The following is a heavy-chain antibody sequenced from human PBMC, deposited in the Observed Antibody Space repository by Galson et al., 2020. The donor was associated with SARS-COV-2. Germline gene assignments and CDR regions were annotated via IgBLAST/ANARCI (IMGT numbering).Heavy chain of an antibody. CDR2: IYPGDSDT. J-gene: IGHJ4*02. V-gene: IGHV5-51*01. Sequence: GESLKISCQGSGYSFTSYWIGWVRPMPGEGLEWVGIIYPGDSDTRYSPSFQGQVTISADKSISTAYLQWSSLKASDTAMYYCARVGTSSSGWEAYDFDYWGQGTLVTVSS. CDR1: GYSFTSYW. CDR3: ARVGTSSSGWEAYDFDY. D-gene: IGHD6-19*01.